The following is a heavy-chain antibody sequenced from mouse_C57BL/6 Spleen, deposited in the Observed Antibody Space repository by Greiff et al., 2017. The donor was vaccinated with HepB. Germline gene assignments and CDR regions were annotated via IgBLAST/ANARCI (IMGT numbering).Heavy chain of an antibody. V-gene: IGHV5-16*01. CDR1: GFTFSDYY. CDR3: ARETGTSYYFDY. J-gene: IGHJ2*01. CDR2: INYDGSST. Sequence: EVMLVESEGGLVQPGSSMKLSCTASGFTFSDYYMAWVRQVPEKGLEWVANINYDGSSTYYLDSLKSRFIISRDNAKNILYLQMSSLKSDDTATYYCARETGTSYYFDYWGQGTTLTVSS. D-gene: IGHD4-1*01.